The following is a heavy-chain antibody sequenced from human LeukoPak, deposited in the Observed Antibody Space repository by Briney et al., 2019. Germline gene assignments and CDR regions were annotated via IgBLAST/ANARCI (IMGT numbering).Heavy chain of an antibody. D-gene: IGHD6-13*01. CDR2: IRGYNGDI. J-gene: IGHJ4*02. CDR3: ARAKGQAAAGPDVGY. V-gene: IGHV1-18*01. Sequence: ASVKVSCKASGYTFPSYGFSWVRQAPVQGLKRMRWIRGYNGDIKYAQKFQGTVTMTTDTSTSTAYMELRSLRSDDTAMYYCARAKGQAAAGPDVGYWGQGTLVTVSS. CDR1: GYTFPSYG.